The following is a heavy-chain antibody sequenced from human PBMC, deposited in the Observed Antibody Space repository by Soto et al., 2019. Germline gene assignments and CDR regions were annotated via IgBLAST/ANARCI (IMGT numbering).Heavy chain of an antibody. CDR1: GFTFSNYA. V-gene: IGHV3-23*01. J-gene: IGHJ4*02. D-gene: IGHD1-1*01. CDR2: ISGSGGST. Sequence: GGSLRLSCAASGFTFSNYAMNWVRQAPGKGLEWVSVISGSGGSTYYADSVKGRFTIPRDNSKNTLYLQMNSLRAEDTAVYYCAKRATGTYFDYWGQGTLVTVSS. CDR3: AKRATGTYFDY.